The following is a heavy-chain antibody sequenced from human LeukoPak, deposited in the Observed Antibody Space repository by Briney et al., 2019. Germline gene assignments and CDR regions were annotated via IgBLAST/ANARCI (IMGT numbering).Heavy chain of an antibody. D-gene: IGHD2-2*01. CDR1: GYTFTSYG. CDR2: ISAYNGNT. J-gene: IGHJ5*02. CDR3: ARVGNAPRNWFDP. V-gene: IGHV1-18*01. Sequence: AAVKVSCKASGYTFTSYGISWVRQAPEQGLEWMGWISAYNGNTNYAQKLQGRVTMTTDTSTSTAYMELRSPRSDDTAVYYCARVGNAPRNWFDPWGQGTLVTVSS.